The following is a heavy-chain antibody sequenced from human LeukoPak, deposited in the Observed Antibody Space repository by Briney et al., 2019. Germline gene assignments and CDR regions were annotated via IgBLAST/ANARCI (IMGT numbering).Heavy chain of an antibody. D-gene: IGHD3-16*01. CDR2: IYHSGST. CDR3: ARGGYYFDY. J-gene: IGHJ4*02. CDR1: GYSISSGYY. V-gene: IGHV4-38-2*02. Sequence: SETLSLTCTVSGYSISSGYYWGWIRQPPGKGLEWIGSIYHSGSTYYNPSLKSRVTISVDTSKNQFSLKLSSVTAADTAVYYCARGGYYFDYWGQGTLVTVSS.